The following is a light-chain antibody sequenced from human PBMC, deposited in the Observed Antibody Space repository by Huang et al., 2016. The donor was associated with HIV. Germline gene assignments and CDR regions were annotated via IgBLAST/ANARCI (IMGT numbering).Light chain of an antibody. Sequence: EILLTQSPDTLSVSPGERATLSCRASQSVGTNLAWYQQKPGQAPRLLIFHASSRTTGVPARFSGSGSGTEFTLTINSLQSEDFAVYYCQQYNTWPPPFPFGQGTKLEIK. CDR1: QSVGTN. CDR2: HAS. CDR3: QQYNTWPPPFP. J-gene: IGKJ2*01. V-gene: IGKV3-15*01.